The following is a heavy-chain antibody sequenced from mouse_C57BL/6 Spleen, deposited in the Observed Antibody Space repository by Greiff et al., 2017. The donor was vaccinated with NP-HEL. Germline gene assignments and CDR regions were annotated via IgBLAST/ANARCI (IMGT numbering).Heavy chain of an antibody. CDR2: IDPENGDT. J-gene: IGHJ2*01. Sequence: VQLQQSGAELVRPGASVKLSCTASGFNIKDDYMHWVKQRPEQGLEWIGWIDPENGDTEYASKFQGKATITADTSSNTAYLQLSSLTSEDTAVDYCTTQLLRSDYWGQGTTLTVSS. V-gene: IGHV14-4*01. CDR1: GFNIKDDY. D-gene: IGHD1-1*01. CDR3: TTQLLRSDY.